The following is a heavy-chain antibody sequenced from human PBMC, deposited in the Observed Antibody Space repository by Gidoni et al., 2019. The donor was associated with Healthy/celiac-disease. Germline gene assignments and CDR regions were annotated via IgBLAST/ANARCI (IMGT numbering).Heavy chain of an antibody. J-gene: IGHJ4*02. CDR1: VGSISSYY. V-gene: IGHV4-59*01. CDR2: IYYSGST. Sequence: QVQLQESGPGLVMPSETLSLTCTVSVGSISSYYWSWIRQPPGKGLEWIGYIYYSGSTNYNPSLKSRVTISVDTSKNQFSLKLSSVTAADTAVYYCARVWSGYDLNFDYWGQGTLVTVSS. CDR3: ARVWSGYDLNFDY. D-gene: IGHD5-12*01.